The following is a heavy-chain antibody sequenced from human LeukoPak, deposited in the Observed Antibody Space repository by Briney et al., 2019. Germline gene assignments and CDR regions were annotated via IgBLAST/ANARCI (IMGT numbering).Heavy chain of an antibody. D-gene: IGHD4-17*01. V-gene: IGHV3-48*03. CDR2: ISSSGSTI. CDR1: GFTLSSYE. CDR3: ARSPGVGQGGDYGGYYYGMDV. Sequence: GGSLTLSCAASGFTLSSYEINWVRQPPAQGLEWGSYISSSGSTIYYADSVKGRFNISRDNAKTSLYLQMNSLRAEDTAVYYCARSPGVGQGGDYGGYYYGMDVWGQGTTVTVSS. J-gene: IGHJ6*02.